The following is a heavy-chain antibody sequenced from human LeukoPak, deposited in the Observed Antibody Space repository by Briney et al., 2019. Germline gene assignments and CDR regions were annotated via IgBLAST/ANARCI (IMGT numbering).Heavy chain of an antibody. J-gene: IGHJ4*02. CDR2: INTDGSYT. D-gene: IGHD5-12*01. CDR1: GFAFSSYW. V-gene: IGHV3-74*01. Sequence: GSLRLSCGASGFAFSSYWMHWVRQAPGKGLVWVSRINTDGSYTSYADSVEGRFTISRDNAKNTLYLQMNSLRADDTAVYYCAMDMTGYDDYWGQGTLVTVSS. CDR3: AMDMTGYDDY.